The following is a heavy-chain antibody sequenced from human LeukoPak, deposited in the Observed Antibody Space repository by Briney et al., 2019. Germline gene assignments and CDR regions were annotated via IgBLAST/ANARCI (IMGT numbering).Heavy chain of an antibody. CDR3: ARGLAYCGGDCHYYFDY. V-gene: IGHV3-66*01. D-gene: IGHD2-21*02. J-gene: IGHJ4*02. CDR2: IYSGGST. Sequence: PGGSLRLSCAASGFTVSSNYMSWVRQAPGKGLEWVSVIYSGGSTYYADSVKGRFTISRDNSKNTLYLQMNSLRAEDTAVYYCARGLAYCGGDCHYYFDYWGQGTLVTVSS. CDR1: GFTVSSNY.